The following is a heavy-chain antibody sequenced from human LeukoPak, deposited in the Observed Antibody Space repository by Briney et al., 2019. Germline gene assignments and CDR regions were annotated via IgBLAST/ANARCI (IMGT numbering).Heavy chain of an antibody. Sequence: KPSETLSLTCTVSGGSISSYYWSWIRQPPGEGLEWIGYIYYSGSTNYNPSLKSRVTISVDTSKNQFSLKLSSVTAADTAVCYGARGWYFDLWGRGTLVTVSS. J-gene: IGHJ2*01. CDR2: IYYSGST. CDR1: GGSISSYY. V-gene: IGHV4-59*01. CDR3: ARGWYFDL.